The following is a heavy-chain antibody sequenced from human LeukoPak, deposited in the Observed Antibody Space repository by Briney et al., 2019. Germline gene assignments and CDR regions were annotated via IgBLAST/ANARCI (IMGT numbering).Heavy chain of an antibody. D-gene: IGHD6-13*01. CDR3: ARAGTGSSSWYYFDY. CDR1: GGSISTYY. V-gene: IGHV4-34*01. CDR2: INHSGST. Sequence: PSETLSLTCTVSGGSISTYYWSWIRQPPGKGLEWIGEINHSGSTNYNPSLKSRVTISVDTSKNQFSLKLSSVTAADTAVYYCARAGTGSSSWYYFDYWGQGTLVTVSS. J-gene: IGHJ4*02.